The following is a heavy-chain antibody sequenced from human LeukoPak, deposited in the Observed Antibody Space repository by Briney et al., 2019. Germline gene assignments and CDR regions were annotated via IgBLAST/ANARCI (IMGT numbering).Heavy chain of an antibody. D-gene: IGHD5-18*01. Sequence: SETLSLTCTVSGYSISSGYYWGWIRQPPGKGLEWIGNIHHSGSTYYNPSLKSRVTISVDTSKNQLSLKLSSVTAADTAVYYCASEDTSMAHWGQGSLVIVSS. V-gene: IGHV4-38-2*02. CDR2: IHHSGST. CDR1: GYSISSGYY. CDR3: ASEDTSMAH. J-gene: IGHJ4*02.